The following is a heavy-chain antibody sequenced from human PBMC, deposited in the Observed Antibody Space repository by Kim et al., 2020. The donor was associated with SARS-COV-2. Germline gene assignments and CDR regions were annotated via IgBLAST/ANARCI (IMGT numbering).Heavy chain of an antibody. Sequence: VDSEQGRLTISKENAKNSLYLQRNSRRAEDTAVYYCARVGWWGGGRYFDYWGQGTLVTVSS. CDR3: ARVGWWGGGRYFDY. V-gene: IGHV3-7*01. D-gene: IGHD2-15*01. J-gene: IGHJ4*02.